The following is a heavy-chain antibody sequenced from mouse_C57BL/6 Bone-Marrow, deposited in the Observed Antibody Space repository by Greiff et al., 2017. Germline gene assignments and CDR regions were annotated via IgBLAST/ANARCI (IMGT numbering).Heavy chain of an antibody. CDR2: IHPNSGSN. J-gene: IGHJ3*01. Sequence: VQLQQPGAELVKPGASVKLSCKASGYTFTSYWMHWVKQRPGQGLAWIGMIHPNSGSNNYQEQFKSKATLTVDQSSSTAYMQLSSLTSEDSAVYHCARTEIYDDNYWFTHWGQGTLVTVSA. V-gene: IGHV1-64*01. CDR1: GYTFTSYW. CDR3: ARTEIYDDNYWFTH. D-gene: IGHD2-1*01.